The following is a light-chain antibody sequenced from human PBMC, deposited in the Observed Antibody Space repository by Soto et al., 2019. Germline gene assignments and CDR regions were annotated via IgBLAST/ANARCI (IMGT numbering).Light chain of an antibody. J-gene: IGKJ4*01. CDR2: AAS. Sequence: DMQMTQSPSSLSASVGDRVTITCRASQSISSYLNWYQQKPGKAPKLLIYAASTLQSGVPSRFSGSGSGTHFTLPISSLQPEDFATYYCQQSYSTSRVTFGGGTKVEIK. V-gene: IGKV1-39*01. CDR1: QSISSY. CDR3: QQSYSTSRVT.